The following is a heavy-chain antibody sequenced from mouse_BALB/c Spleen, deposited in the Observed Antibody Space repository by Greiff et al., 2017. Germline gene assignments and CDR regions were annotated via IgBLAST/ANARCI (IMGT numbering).Heavy chain of an antibody. J-gene: IGHJ4*01. D-gene: IGHD2-10*02. V-gene: IGHV1-9*01. CDR3: ARGGYGNYVYAMDY. CDR2: ILPGSGST. CDR1: GYTFSSYW. Sequence: QVQLKQSGAELMKPGASVKISCKATGYTFSSYWIEWVKQRPGHGLEWIGEILPGSGSTNYNEKFKGKATFTADTSSNTAYMQLSSLTSEDSAVYYCARGGYGNYVYAMDYWGQGTSVTVSS.